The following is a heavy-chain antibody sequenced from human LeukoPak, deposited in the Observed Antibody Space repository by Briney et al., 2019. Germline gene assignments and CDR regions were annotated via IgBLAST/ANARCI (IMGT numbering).Heavy chain of an antibody. Sequence: GASVKVSCKASGYTFTSYDINWVRQATGQGLEWMGWMSPNSGNTGYAQKFQGRVTITRNTSISTAYMELSSLRSEDTAVYYCARESPIGGFDYWGQGTLVTVSS. CDR1: GYTFTSYD. V-gene: IGHV1-8*03. J-gene: IGHJ4*02. CDR2: MSPNSGNT. CDR3: ARESPIGGFDY. D-gene: IGHD2-15*01.